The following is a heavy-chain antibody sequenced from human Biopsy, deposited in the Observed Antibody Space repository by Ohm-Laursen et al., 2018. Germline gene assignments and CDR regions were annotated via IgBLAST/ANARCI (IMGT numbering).Heavy chain of an antibody. Sequence: GSLRLSCAASGFIFSTHDMSWVRQVPGKGLEWLSESSGSGDAKYYADSVEGRFTISKDISKNTLYLQMNSLSVDDTAIYYCAKNQAHNEGVTDHFDSWGQGTLVTVSS. J-gene: IGHJ4*02. CDR3: AKNQAHNEGVTDHFDS. V-gene: IGHV3-23*01. CDR1: GFIFSTHD. D-gene: IGHD3-10*01. CDR2: SSGSGDAK.